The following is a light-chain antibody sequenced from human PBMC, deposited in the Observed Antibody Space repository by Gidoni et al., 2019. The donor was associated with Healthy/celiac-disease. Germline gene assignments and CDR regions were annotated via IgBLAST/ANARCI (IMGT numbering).Light chain of an antibody. CDR2: GAS. CDR1: QSVSSN. Sequence: EIVMTQSPATLSVSPGERATLSCRASQSVSSNLAWYQQKPGQAPMLLIYGASTRDTGIPSRFSGSGSGTEFTLTISSLQSEDFAVYYCQQYNNWPPWTFGQGTKVEIK. V-gene: IGKV3-15*01. CDR3: QQYNNWPPWT. J-gene: IGKJ1*01.